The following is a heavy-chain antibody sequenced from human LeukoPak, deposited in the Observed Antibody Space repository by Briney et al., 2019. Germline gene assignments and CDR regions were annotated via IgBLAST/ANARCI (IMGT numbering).Heavy chain of an antibody. CDR3: AKGRNSGSPQGGYYYYGMDV. Sequence: SLRLSCAASGFTFDDYAMHWVRQAPGKGLEWVSGISWNSGSIGYADSVKGRFTISRGNAKNSLYLQMNSLRAEDTALYYCAKGRNSGSPQGGYYYYGMDVWGQGTTVTVSS. CDR2: ISWNSGSI. V-gene: IGHV3-9*01. CDR1: GFTFDDYA. D-gene: IGHD5-12*01. J-gene: IGHJ6*02.